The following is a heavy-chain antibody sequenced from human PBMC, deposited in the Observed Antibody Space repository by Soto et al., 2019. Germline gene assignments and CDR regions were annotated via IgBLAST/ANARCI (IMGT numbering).Heavy chain of an antibody. V-gene: IGHV3-74*01. Sequence: EVQLMESGGGLVQPGGSLRLSCAASGFTFSSYWMYWVRQAPGKGLVWVSRIKTDGSITSYADSVKGRFTVSRDNARDMLYLQMNSLRAEDTAVYYCAKDMNSVPEYWGQGTLVTVSS. CDR3: AKDMNSVPEY. CDR1: GFTFSSYW. CDR2: IKTDGSIT. J-gene: IGHJ4*02. D-gene: IGHD1-7*01.